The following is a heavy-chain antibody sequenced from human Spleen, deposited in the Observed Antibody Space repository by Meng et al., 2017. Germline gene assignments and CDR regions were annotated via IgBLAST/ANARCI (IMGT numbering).Heavy chain of an antibody. V-gene: IGHV4-34*01. CDR2: INHSGST. CDR3: ARGPTTMAHDFDY. Sequence: ESLKISCAVYGGSFSDYYWSWIRQPPGKGLEWIGEINHSGSTNYNPSLESRATISVDTSQNNLSLKLSSVTAADSAVYYCARGPTTMAHDFDYWGQGTLVTVSS. D-gene: IGHD4-11*01. J-gene: IGHJ4*02. CDR1: GGSFSDYY.